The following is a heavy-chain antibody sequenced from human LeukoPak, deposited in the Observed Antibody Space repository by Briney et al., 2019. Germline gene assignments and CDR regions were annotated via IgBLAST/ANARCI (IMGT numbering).Heavy chain of an antibody. V-gene: IGHV4-34*01. CDR2: INQSGST. CDR3: ARVDLVVVTAIPDY. D-gene: IGHD2-21*02. Sequence: SETLSLTCAVYGGSFSGYYWSWIRQPPGKGLEWIGEINQSGSTNYNPSLKSRVTISVDTSKNQFSLKLSSVTAADTAVYYCARVDLVVVTAIPDYWGQGTLVTVSS. CDR1: GGSFSGYY. J-gene: IGHJ4*02.